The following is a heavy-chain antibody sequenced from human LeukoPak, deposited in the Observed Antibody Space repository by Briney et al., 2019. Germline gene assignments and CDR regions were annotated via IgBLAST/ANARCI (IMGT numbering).Heavy chain of an antibody. CDR3: ARDEGDWFDP. CDR2: INPSGGST. J-gene: IGHJ5*02. V-gene: IGHV1-46*01. D-gene: IGHD1-26*01. CDR1: GYTFTGYY. Sequence: ASVKVSCKASGYTFTGYYVHWVRQAPGQGLEWMGIINPSGGSTSYAQKFQGRVTMTRDTSTSTVYMELSSLRSEDTAVYYCARDEGDWFDPWGQGTLVTVSS.